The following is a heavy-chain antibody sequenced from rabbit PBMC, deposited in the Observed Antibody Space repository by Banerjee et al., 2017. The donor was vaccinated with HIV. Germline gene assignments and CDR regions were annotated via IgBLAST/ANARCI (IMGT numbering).Heavy chain of an antibody. CDR2: IYAGSSGIT. Sequence: QEQLEESGGDLVKPGASLTLTCTASGFTISSSYWMCWVRQAPGKGLEWIACIYAGSSGITGYASWAKGRFTISKTSSTTVTLQMTSLTAADTATYFCARRDDGGPAYSAFKLWGQGTLVTVS. V-gene: IGHV1S45*01. CDR3: ARRDDGGPAYSAFKL. CDR1: GFTISSSYW. J-gene: IGHJ4*01. D-gene: IGHD7-1*01.